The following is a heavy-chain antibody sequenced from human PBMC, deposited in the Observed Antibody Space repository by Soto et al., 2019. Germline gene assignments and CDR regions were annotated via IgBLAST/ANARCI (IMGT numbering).Heavy chain of an antibody. CDR1: GFTFSSYA. CDR3: ARDREELEILGGYYFDY. D-gene: IGHD1-7*01. V-gene: IGHV3-30-3*01. Sequence: ESGGGVVQPGRSLRLSCAASGFTFSSYAMHWVRQAPGKGLEWVAVISYDGSNKYYADSVKGRFTISRDNSKNTLYLQMKSLRAEDTAVYYCARDREELEILGGYYFDYWGQGTLVTVSS. CDR2: ISYDGSNK. J-gene: IGHJ4*02.